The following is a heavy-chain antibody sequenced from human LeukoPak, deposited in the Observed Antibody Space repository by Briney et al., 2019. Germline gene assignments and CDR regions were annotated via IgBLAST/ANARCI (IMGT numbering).Heavy chain of an antibody. D-gene: IGHD3-3*01. CDR3: ARPDKYDFWFDP. CDR1: GGSISSSSYY. Sequence: SETLPLTCTVSGGSISSSSYYWAWIRQPPGKGLEWIGSIYYSGNTYYNPSLKSRVTISVDTSKNQFSLNLSSVTAADTAVYYCARPDKYDFWFDPWGQGTLVTVSS. V-gene: IGHV4-39*01. CDR2: IYYSGNT. J-gene: IGHJ5*02.